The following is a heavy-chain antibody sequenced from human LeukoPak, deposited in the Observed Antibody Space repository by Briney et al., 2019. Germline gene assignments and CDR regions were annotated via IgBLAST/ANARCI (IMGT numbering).Heavy chain of an antibody. CDR1: GFTFSSYG. D-gene: IGHD3-22*01. V-gene: IGHV3-30*18. Sequence: GGSLRLSCAASGFTFSSYGMHWVRQAPGKGLEWVAVISYDGSNKYYADSVKGRFTISRDNSKNTLYLQMNSLRAEDTAAYYCAKGTTHYYDSSGPDAFDIWGQGTMVTVSS. CDR2: ISYDGSNK. J-gene: IGHJ3*02. CDR3: AKGTTHYYDSSGPDAFDI.